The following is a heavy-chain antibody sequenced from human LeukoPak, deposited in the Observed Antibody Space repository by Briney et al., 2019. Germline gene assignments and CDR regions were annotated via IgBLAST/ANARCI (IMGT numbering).Heavy chain of an antibody. CDR1: GYTFTGYY. D-gene: IGHD1-1*01. V-gene: IGHV1-2*02. Sequence: ASVKVSCKASGYTFTGYYMHWVRQAPGQGLEWMGWINPNSGGTNYAQKFQGRVTMTRDTSISTAYMELSRLRSDDTAVYYCARGGKVASWNDRGVENYWGQGTLVTVSS. J-gene: IGHJ4*02. CDR3: ARGGKVASWNDRGVENY. CDR2: INPNSGGT.